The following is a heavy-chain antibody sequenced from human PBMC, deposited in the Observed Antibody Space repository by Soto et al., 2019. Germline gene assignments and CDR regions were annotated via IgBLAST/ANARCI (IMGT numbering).Heavy chain of an antibody. CDR3: AKDMTAVTTAHFDY. V-gene: IGHV3-23*01. D-gene: IGHD4-17*01. J-gene: IGHJ4*02. CDR1: GFTFSSYA. Sequence: GGSLRLSCAGSGFTFSSYAMTWVRQAPGKGLEWVSGISDSGNTYHADSVKGRFTISRDNSKNTLYLQMNSLRAEDTAVYYCAKDMTAVTTAHFDYWGQGTLVTVS. CDR2: ISDSGNT.